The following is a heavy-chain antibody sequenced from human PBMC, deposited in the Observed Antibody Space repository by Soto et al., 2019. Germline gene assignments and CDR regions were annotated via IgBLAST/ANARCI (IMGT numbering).Heavy chain of an antibody. CDR1: GYTFSKYG. Sequence: QLQLVQSGAEVERPGASVRVSCKAYGYTFSKYGISWSRQATGQGLEWMGWIKPDNGDTNYSQKFQGRVTMTTDTSSKTAYMELRRLRSDDTAVYYCATSYESGFAPWGKGTLVSVSS. CDR3: ATSYESGFAP. D-gene: IGHD5-12*01. CDR2: IKPDNGDT. J-gene: IGHJ5*02. V-gene: IGHV1-18*04.